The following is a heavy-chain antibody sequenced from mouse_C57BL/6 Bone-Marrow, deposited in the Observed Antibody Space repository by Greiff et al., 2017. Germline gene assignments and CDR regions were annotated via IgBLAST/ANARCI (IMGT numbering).Heavy chain of an antibody. V-gene: IGHV1-81*01. CDR2: IYPRSGNT. J-gene: IGHJ2*01. Sequence: QVQLQQSGAELARPGASVKLSCKASGYTFTSYGISWVKQRTGQGLEWIGEIYPRSGNTYYNEKFKGKATLTADKSSSTAYMELRSLTSEDSAVYFCAREVYYYGRFDYWGQGTTLTVSS. D-gene: IGHD1-1*01. CDR1: GYTFTSYG. CDR3: AREVYYYGRFDY.